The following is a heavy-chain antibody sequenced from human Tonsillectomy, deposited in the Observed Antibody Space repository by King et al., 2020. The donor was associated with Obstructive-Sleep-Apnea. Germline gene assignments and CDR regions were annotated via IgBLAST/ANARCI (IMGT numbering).Heavy chain of an antibody. J-gene: IGHJ6*02. CDR2: TYYKSKWYH. CDR1: GDSVSANSGT. CDR3: IRGFLKTGMDV. V-gene: IGHV6-1*01. Sequence: VQLQQSSPGLVKPSQTLSLTCAISGDSVSANSGTWNWIRQSPSRGLEWLGRTYYKSKWYHEYPISVRSRIAINPDTSKNQFSLQLNSVTPEDTAVYYCIRGFLKTGMDVWGQGTTVTVSS. D-gene: IGHD3-10*01.